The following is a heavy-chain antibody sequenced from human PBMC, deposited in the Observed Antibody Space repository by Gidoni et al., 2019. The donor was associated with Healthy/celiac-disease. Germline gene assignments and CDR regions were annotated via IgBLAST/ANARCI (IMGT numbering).Heavy chain of an antibody. CDR1: GFPVRSNY. J-gene: IGHJ3*02. Sequence: EVQLVESGGGLIQPGGSLRLSCAASGFPVRSNYMTWVRQAPGKGLEWVSVIYSGGSTNYADSVKGRFTISRDNSKNTLYLQMNSLRAEDTAVYYCARHSSGWFVFDIWGQGRMVTVSS. CDR3: ARHSSGWFVFDI. V-gene: IGHV3-53*01. D-gene: IGHD6-19*01. CDR2: IYSGGST.